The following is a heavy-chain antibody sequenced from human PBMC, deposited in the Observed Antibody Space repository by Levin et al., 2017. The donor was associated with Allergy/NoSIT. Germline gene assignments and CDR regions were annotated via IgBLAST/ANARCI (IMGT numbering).Heavy chain of an antibody. J-gene: IGHJ4*02. CDR3: ARAYGRDCSSRSCAGVGDY. Sequence: SQTLSLTCTVNGVSISYSSWIWIRQSPGKGLEWIAQVHYSGSSSYNLSIQSRATMSVDTSKNQFTLHLNSLTAADTAVYYCARAYGRDCSSRSCAGVGDYWGQGTLVTVSS. V-gene: IGHV4-34*01. CDR1: GVSISYSS. CDR2: VHYSGSS. D-gene: IGHD2-2*01.